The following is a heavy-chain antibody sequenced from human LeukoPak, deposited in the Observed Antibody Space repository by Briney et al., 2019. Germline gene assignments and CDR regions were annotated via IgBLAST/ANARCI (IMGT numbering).Heavy chain of an antibody. V-gene: IGHV3-23*01. CDR2: ISGSGGST. CDR1: GFTFSNYG. D-gene: IGHD4-17*01. CDR3: AKENYGDSTGGRFQH. Sequence: GGSLRLSCAASGFTFSNYGMSWVRQAPGKGLEWVSVISGSGGSTYYADSVKGRFTVSRDNSKNTLYLQMSSLRAEDTAVYYCAKENYGDSTGGRFQHWGQGTLVTVSS. J-gene: IGHJ1*01.